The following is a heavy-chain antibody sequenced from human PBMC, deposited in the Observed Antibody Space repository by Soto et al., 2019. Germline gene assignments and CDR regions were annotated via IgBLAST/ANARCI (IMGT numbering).Heavy chain of an antibody. CDR3: ARDRAYSSFDY. CDR2: INPDGSTT. CDR1: GLTFRSVW. V-gene: IGHV3-7*03. D-gene: IGHD4-4*01. Sequence: PGGSLRLSCAVSGLTFRSVWMSWVRQAPGKGLEWVATINPDGSTTDHVDSVKGRFTVSRDNARNSLYLQMDSLRVEDTAVYFCARDRAYSSFDYWGQGTPVTVS. J-gene: IGHJ4*02.